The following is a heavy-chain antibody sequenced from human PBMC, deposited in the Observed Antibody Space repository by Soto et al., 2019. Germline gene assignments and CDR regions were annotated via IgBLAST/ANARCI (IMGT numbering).Heavy chain of an antibody. CDR2: IKSKTDGGTT. D-gene: IGHD6-19*01. Sequence: EVQLVESGGGLVKPGGSLRLSCAASGFTFSNAWMNCVRQAPGKGLEWCGRIKSKTDGGTTDYAAPLKGRFTISRDDSKNTLSLQLNSLKNEDTAVYDWPADLSPSGWYFKNDYWGQGTLVTGSS. CDR1: GFTFSNAW. V-gene: IGHV3-15*07. CDR3: PADLSPSGWYFKNDY. J-gene: IGHJ4*02.